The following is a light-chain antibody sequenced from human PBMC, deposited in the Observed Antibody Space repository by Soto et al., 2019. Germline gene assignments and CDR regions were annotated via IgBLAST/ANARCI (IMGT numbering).Light chain of an antibody. V-gene: IGLV2-14*01. CDR3: GSYASATLI. CDR1: SSDVGDYNY. J-gene: IGLJ2*01. Sequence: QSVLTQPASVSGSPGQSITISCTGTSSDVGDYNYVSWYQQHPGKAPRLIIYEVSNRPSGVSNRFSGSKSGNTASLTISGLQTEDEADYYCGSYASATLIFGGGTKVTVL. CDR2: EVS.